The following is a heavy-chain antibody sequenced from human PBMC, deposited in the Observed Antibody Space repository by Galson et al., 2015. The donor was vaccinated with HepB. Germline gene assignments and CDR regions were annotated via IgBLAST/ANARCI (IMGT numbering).Heavy chain of an antibody. CDR1: GFAFSDYY. Sequence: SLRLSCAASGFAFSDYYMTWIRQAPGEGLEWISYSSRRSDYENYADSVKGRFTISRDNAKSSLYLQMTTLRADDTAVYYCARSSGYGAGPFDSWGQGTLVIVSS. CDR3: ARSSGYGAGPFDS. CDR2: SSRRSDYE. V-gene: IGHV3-11*03. J-gene: IGHJ5*01. D-gene: IGHD3-10*01.